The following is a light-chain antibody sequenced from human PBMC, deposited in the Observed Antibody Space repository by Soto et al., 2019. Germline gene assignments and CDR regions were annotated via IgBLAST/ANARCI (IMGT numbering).Light chain of an antibody. J-gene: IGLJ1*01. Sequence: QSALSHPASVSWSPGHSITISCTGTSSDVGSYNLVSWYQHHPGKAPKLMIYEGSKRPSGVSNRFSGSKSGNTASLTISGLQAEEEAVYYCCSYAGRTNYVFGTGTKVTVL. V-gene: IGLV2-23*01. CDR3: CSYAGRTNYV. CDR1: SSDVGSYNL. CDR2: EGS.